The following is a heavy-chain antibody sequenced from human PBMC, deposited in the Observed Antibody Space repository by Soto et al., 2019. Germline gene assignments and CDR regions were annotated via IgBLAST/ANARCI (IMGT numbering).Heavy chain of an antibody. D-gene: IGHD2-2*01. J-gene: IGHJ6*02. CDR1: GFTFSSYG. V-gene: IGHV3-33*01. CDR2: IWYDGSNK. Sequence: GGSLRLSCAASGFTFSSYGMHWVRQAPGKGLEWVAVIWYDGSNKYYADSVKGRFTISRDNSKNTLYLQMNSLRAEDTAVYYCARDLGYCISTSCYFRYYYYYGMDVWGQGTTVTVS. CDR3: ARDLGYCISTSCYFRYYYYYGMDV.